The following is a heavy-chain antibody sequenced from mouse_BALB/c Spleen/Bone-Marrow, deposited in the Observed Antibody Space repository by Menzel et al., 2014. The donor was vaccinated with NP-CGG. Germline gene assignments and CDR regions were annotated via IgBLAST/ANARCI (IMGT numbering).Heavy chain of an antibody. Sequence: EVKLVESGGGLVKPGGSLKLSCAASGFTFSSYAMSWVRQTPEKRLEWVATISSGGSYTYYPDSVKGRFTISRDNAKNTLYLQMSSLKSEDTAMYHCTRPYYRYDEEAWFAYWGQGTLVTVSA. CDR2: ISSGGSYT. V-gene: IGHV5-6-4*01. CDR3: TRPYYRYDEEAWFAY. D-gene: IGHD2-14*01. J-gene: IGHJ3*01. CDR1: GFTFSSYA.